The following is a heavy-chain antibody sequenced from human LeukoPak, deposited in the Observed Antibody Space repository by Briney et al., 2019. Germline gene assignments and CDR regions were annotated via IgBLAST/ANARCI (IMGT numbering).Heavy chain of an antibody. CDR1: GFTFSSYA. Sequence: PGRSLRLSCAASGFTFSSYAMHWVRQAPGKGLEWGAVISYDGSNKNYADSVKGRFTISRDNSKTTLYLQMNSLRAEDTAVYYCARDMSSSWYVIGWYFDYWGQGTLVTVSS. CDR2: ISYDGSNK. CDR3: ARDMSSSWYVIGWYFDY. V-gene: IGHV3-30*04. J-gene: IGHJ4*02. D-gene: IGHD6-13*01.